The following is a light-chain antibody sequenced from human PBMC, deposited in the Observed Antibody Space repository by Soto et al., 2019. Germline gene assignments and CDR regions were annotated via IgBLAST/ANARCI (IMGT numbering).Light chain of an antibody. CDR3: QSSDSSLNV. J-gene: IGLJ1*01. CDR1: SSNIGAGYD. Sequence: QCALTQPPSVSGAPGQRVTISCTGSSSNIGAGYDVHWYQQLPGTAPKLLIYGNSNRPSGVPDRFSGSKSGTSASLAITGLQAEDEADYYCQSSDSSLNVFGTGTKVTVL. CDR2: GNS. V-gene: IGLV1-40*01.